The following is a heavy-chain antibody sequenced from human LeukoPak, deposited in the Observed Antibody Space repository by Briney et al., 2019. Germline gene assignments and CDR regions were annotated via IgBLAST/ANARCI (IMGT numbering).Heavy chain of an antibody. CDR3: ARHFAGGGPKGYYYYYMDV. CDR2: IYYSGST. CDR1: GGSISSYY. J-gene: IGHJ6*03. D-gene: IGHD2-15*01. Sequence: SETLSLTCTVSGGSISSYYWGWIRQPPGKGLEWIGSIYYSGSTYYNPSLRSRVTISVDTSKNQFSLKLSSVTAADTAVYYCARHFAGGGPKGYYYYYMDVWGKGTTATVSS. V-gene: IGHV4-39*01.